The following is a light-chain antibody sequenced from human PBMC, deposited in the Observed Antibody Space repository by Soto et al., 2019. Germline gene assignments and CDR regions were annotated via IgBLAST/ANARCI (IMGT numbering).Light chain of an antibody. CDR1: QDISSW. CDR2: DAS. V-gene: IGKV1D-12*01. J-gene: IGKJ4*01. CDR3: QQINSFPLT. Sequence: DIQMTQYPSSVSASVGDRVTITCRASQDISSWLAWYQQKPGKAPKLLIHDASSLESGVPSRFSGSGFGTDFTLTISSLQPEDFATYYCQQINSFPLTFGGGTKVEIK.